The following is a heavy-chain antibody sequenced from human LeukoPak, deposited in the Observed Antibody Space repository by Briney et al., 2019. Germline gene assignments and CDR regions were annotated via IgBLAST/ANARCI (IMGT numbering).Heavy chain of an antibody. J-gene: IGHJ4*02. CDR2: ISSSGSTI. V-gene: IGHV3-48*03. CDR1: GSTFSSYE. Sequence: PGGSLRLSCAASGSTFSSYEMNWVRQAPGKGLEWVSYISSSGSTIYYADSVRGRFTISRDNAKNSLYLQMNSLRAEDTAVYYCASRSSGWTKGGWGQGTLVTVSS. D-gene: IGHD6-19*01. CDR3: ASRSSGWTKGG.